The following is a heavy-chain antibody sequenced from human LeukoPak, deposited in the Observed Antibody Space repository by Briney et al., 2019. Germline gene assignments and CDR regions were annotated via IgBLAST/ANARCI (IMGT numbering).Heavy chain of an antibody. D-gene: IGHD4/OR15-4a*01. Sequence: SETLSLTCTVSGGSISSYYWSWIRQPPGKGLEWIGYIYYSGSTNYNPSLKSRVTISVDTSKNQFSLKPSSVTAADTAVYYCARGAEYCYLPRFDPWGQGTLVTVSS. CDR2: IYYSGST. CDR3: ARGAEYCYLPRFDP. V-gene: IGHV4-59*01. CDR1: GGSISSYY. J-gene: IGHJ5*02.